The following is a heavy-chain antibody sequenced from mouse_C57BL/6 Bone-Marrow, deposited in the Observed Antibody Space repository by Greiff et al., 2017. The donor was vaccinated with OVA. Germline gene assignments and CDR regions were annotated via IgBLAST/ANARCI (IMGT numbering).Heavy chain of an antibody. J-gene: IGHJ2*01. CDR2: IYPGGGYT. CDR3: ARRGYYGSSYDY. V-gene: IGHV1-63*01. D-gene: IGHD1-1*01. CDR1: GYTFTNYW. Sequence: QVQLKQSGAELVRPGTSVKMSCKASGYTFTNYWIGWAKQRPGHGLEWIGDIYPGGGYTNYNEKFKGKATLTADKSSSTAYMQFSSLTSEDSAIYYCARRGYYGSSYDYWGQGTTLTVSS.